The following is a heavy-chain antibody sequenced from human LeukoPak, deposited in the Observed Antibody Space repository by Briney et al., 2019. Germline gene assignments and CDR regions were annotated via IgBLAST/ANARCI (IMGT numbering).Heavy chain of an antibody. CDR1: GHTFTSYG. V-gene: IGHV1-18*01. J-gene: IGHJ4*02. CDR3: ARGYDYYDSSGYNY. D-gene: IGHD3-22*01. Sequence: GSVKVSCKASGHTFTSYGISWVRQAPGQGLEWTGWISAYNGNTNYAQKLQGRVTMTTDTSTSTAYMELRSLRSDDTAVYYCARGYDYYDSSGYNYWGQGTLVTVSS. CDR2: ISAYNGNT.